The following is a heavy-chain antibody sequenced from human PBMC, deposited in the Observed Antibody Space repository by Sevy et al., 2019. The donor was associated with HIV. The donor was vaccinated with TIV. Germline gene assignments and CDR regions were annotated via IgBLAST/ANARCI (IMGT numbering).Heavy chain of an antibody. Sequence: GGSLRLSCAASGFTFSDHYMEWVRQAPGKGLEWVGRIRNKADSYTTEYAAYVKGRFTISRDDSKNSLYLLMNSLKTEDTAVHYCATHAGIAAAGRVFDYWGQGTLVTVSS. V-gene: IGHV3-72*01. CDR3: ATHAGIAAAGRVFDY. J-gene: IGHJ4*02. D-gene: IGHD6-13*01. CDR2: IRNKADSYTT. CDR1: GFTFSDHY.